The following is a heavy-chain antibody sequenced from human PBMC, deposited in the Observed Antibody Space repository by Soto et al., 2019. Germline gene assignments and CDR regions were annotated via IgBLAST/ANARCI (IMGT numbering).Heavy chain of an antibody. J-gene: IGHJ4*02. V-gene: IGHV4-39*01. Sequence: SETLSLTCTVSGGSISSSSYFWGWIRQPPGKGLEWIANIHYRGSTYYNASLKSRVTISVDMSKNQFSLKLSSVTAADSAVYSCARGIGYYFDSWGQGTLVTVSS. CDR1: GGSISSSSYF. CDR3: ARGIGYYFDS. CDR2: IHYRGST. D-gene: IGHD5-12*01.